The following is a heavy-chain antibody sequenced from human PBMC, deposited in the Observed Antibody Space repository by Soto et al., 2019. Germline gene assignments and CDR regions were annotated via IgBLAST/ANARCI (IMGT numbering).Heavy chain of an antibody. V-gene: IGHV1-69*13. Sequence: ASVKVSCKASGGTFSSYAISWVRQAPGQGLEWMGGIIPIFGTANYAQKFQGRVTITADESTSTAYMELSSLRSEDTAVYYCARDVEPHSGYYYYYYGMDVWGQGTTVTVSS. D-gene: IGHD1-1*01. CDR3: ARDVEPHSGYYYYYYGMDV. CDR2: IIPIFGTA. J-gene: IGHJ6*02. CDR1: GGTFSSYA.